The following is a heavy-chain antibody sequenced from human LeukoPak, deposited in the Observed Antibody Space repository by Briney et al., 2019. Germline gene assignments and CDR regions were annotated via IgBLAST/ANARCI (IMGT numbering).Heavy chain of an antibody. CDR2: ISGDGITT. CDR3: TRAPFGSGAEDNWFDP. CDR1: GFTFSNSW. Sequence: PGGSLRLSCAASGFTFSNSWIHWVRQAPGKGLVWVSRISGDGITTTYADSVKGRFIISRDNAKNTLYLQMNSLRAEDTAVYYCTRAPFGSGAEDNWFDPWGQGTLVTVSS. V-gene: IGHV3-74*01. J-gene: IGHJ5*02. D-gene: IGHD6-19*01.